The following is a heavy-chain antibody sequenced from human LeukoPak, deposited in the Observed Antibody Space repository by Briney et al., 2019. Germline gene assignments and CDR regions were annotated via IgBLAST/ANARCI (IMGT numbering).Heavy chain of an antibody. J-gene: IGHJ4*02. CDR3: ATTYYDFWSGHGDY. V-gene: IGHV1-69*01. D-gene: IGHD3-3*01. CDR2: IIPIFGTA. CDR1: TFSSYA. Sequence: TFSSYAXSWVRQAPGQGLEWXGGIIPIFGTANYAQKLQGRGTITADESTSKAYMELSSLRSEDTAVYYCATTYYDFWSGHGDYWGQGTLVTVSS.